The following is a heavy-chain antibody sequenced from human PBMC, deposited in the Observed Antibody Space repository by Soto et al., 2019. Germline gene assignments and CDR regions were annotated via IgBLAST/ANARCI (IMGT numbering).Heavy chain of an antibody. D-gene: IGHD3-3*01. CDR2: IYYSGIT. CDR3: ARAPMSITIFGVVSGAPFDY. J-gene: IGHJ4*02. Sequence: SETLSLTCTVSGGSISSGGYYWSWSRQHPGKGLEWIGYIYYSGITYYNPSLKSRVTISVDTSKNQFSLKLSSVTAADTAVYYCARAPMSITIFGVVSGAPFDYWGQGTLVTVSS. V-gene: IGHV4-31*03. CDR1: GGSISSGGYY.